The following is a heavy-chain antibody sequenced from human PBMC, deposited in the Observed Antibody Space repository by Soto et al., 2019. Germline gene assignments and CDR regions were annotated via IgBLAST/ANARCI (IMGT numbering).Heavy chain of an antibody. V-gene: IGHV1-18*01. J-gene: IGHJ5*02. D-gene: IGHD3-22*01. CDR1: GYTFTSYG. Sequence: ASVKVSCKASGYTFTSYGISWVRQAPGQGLEWMGWISAYNGNTNYAQTLQGRVTMTTDTSTSTAYMELRSLRSDDTAVYYCARSIDYYDSSGWDWFDPWGQGTLVTVSS. CDR3: ARSIDYYDSSGWDWFDP. CDR2: ISAYNGNT.